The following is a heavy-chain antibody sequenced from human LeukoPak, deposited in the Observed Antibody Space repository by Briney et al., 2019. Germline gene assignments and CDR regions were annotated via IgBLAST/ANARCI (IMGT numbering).Heavy chain of an antibody. CDR2: INHSGST. V-gene: IGHV4-34*01. CDR1: GGSFSSYY. CDR3: ANWSDNRDY. Sequence: SETLSLTCAVSGGSFSSYYWTWIRQPPGKGLEWLGEINHSGSTNYNPSLKSRVTISVDTSKNQFSLKLSSVTAADTAVYYCANWSDNRDYWGQGTLVTVSS. D-gene: IGHD2/OR15-2a*01. J-gene: IGHJ4*02.